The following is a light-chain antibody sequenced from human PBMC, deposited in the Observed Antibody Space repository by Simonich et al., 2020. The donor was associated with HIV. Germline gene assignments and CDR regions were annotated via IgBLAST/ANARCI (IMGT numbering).Light chain of an antibody. V-gene: IGKV1-39*01. CDR2: AAS. Sequence: DIQMSQSPSSLSPSLGDRGTITCQTSQSISNYLNWYQQKPGKAPKLLIYAASNLQSGVPSRFSGSGSGTDFTLTISSLQPEDFATYYCQQSYSSLSYTFGLGTKLEIK. CDR1: QSISNY. CDR3: QQSYSSLSYT. J-gene: IGKJ2*01.